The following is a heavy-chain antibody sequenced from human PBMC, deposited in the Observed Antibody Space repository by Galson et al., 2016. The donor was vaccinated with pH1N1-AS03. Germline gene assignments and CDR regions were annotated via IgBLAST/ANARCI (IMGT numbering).Heavy chain of an antibody. J-gene: IGHJ4*02. CDR2: IYWNDNK. V-gene: IGHV2-5*01. CDR3: ARRSWDPKEGFDY. Sequence: PALVKPTQTLTLTCTISGFSLPTGGVGVAWVRQPPRKALEWLAHIYWNDNKLYRPSLKTRLTITKDTSKNQVVLSMTNMDPTYTATYYCARRSWDPKEGFDYWGQGTLVTVSS. D-gene: IGHD1-26*01. CDR1: GFSLPTGGVG.